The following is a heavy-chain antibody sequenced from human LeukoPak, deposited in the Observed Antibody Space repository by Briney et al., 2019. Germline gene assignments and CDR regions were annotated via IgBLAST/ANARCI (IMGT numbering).Heavy chain of an antibody. CDR3: ARYCSSTSCYNYFDY. Sequence: PSETLSLTCTVSGGSISSGGYYWSWIRQHPGKGLEWIGYIYYSGSTYYNPSLKSRVTISVDTSKNQFSLKLSSVTAADTAVYYCARYCSSTSCYNYFDYWGQGTLVTVSS. J-gene: IGHJ4*02. CDR1: GGSISSGGYY. CDR2: IYYSGST. V-gene: IGHV4-31*03. D-gene: IGHD2-2*02.